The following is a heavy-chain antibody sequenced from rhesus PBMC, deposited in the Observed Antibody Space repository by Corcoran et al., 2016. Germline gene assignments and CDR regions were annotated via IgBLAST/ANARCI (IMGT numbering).Heavy chain of an antibody. J-gene: IGHJ5-1*01. D-gene: IGHD1-1*01. CDR1: GASISSSW. CDR2: LNGNGGST. Sequence: QVQLQESCPGLVKPSETLSLTCAFSGASISSSWWHWLRQPPGQGLAGMGDLNGNGGSTNHNPSLKSRVTISKDSSKNQFSLKLSSVTAADTAVYYCARDVRYSWNYSSLNRFDVWGPGVLVTVSS. V-gene: IGHV4-80*01. CDR3: ARDVRYSWNYSSLNRFDV.